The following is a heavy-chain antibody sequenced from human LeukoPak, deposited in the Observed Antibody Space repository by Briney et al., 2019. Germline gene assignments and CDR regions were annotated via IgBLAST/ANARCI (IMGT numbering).Heavy chain of an antibody. CDR3: AKDRGGLRVHDY. V-gene: IGHV3-7*03. CDR1: GFTFSNYW. D-gene: IGHD3-16*01. J-gene: IGHJ4*02. Sequence: GGSLRLSCAASGFTFSNYWMIWVRQAPGKGLEWVANIKEDGSEEYYVDSVKGRFTISRDNSKNTLYLQMNSLRAEDTAVYYCAKDRGGLRVHDYWGQGTLVTVSS. CDR2: IKEDGSEE.